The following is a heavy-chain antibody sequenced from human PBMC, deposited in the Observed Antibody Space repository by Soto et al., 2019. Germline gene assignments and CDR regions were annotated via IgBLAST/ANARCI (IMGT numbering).Heavy chain of an antibody. CDR3: ARDEGVASGN. Sequence: QVQLVQSGAEVKKPGASVKVSCRASGYTFSSSPLHWVRQAPGQRPEWMGWINTANDETKYSQKFQDRVTLTSDTSASTAYMEVSSLTPEDTAVYYCARDEGVASGNWGQGTLVTVSS. J-gene: IGHJ4*02. CDR2: INTANDET. V-gene: IGHV1-3*04. CDR1: GYTFSSSP. D-gene: IGHD5-12*01.